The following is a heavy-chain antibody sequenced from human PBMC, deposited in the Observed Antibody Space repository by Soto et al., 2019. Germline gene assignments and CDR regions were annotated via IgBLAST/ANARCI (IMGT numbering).Heavy chain of an antibody. J-gene: IGHJ4*02. V-gene: IGHV4-31*03. CDR2: IYYSGST. D-gene: IGHD3-22*01. CDR3: ARLASSGNYYDYYLGC. CDR1: GGSISSGGYY. Sequence: SETLSLTCTVSGGSISSGGYYWSWIRQHPGKGLEWIGYIYYSGSTYYNPSLKSRVTISVDTSKNQFSLKLSSVTAADTAVYYCARLASSGNYYDYYLGCWERGTRVPVSS.